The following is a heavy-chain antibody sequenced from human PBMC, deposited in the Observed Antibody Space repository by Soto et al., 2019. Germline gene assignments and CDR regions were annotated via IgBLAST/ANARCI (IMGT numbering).Heavy chain of an antibody. CDR3: AKGRGRIQLWLVDYYYGMDV. J-gene: IGHJ6*02. D-gene: IGHD5-18*01. Sequence: GGSLRLSCAASGFTFSSYGMHWVRQAPGKGLEWVAVISYDGSNKYYADSVKGRFTISRDNSKNTLYLQMNSLRAEDTAVYYCAKGRGRIQLWLVDYYYGMDVWGQGTTVTVSS. CDR2: ISYDGSNK. V-gene: IGHV3-30*18. CDR1: GFTFSSYG.